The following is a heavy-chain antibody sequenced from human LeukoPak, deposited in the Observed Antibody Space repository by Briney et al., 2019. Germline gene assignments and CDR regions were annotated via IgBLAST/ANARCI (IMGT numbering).Heavy chain of an antibody. CDR1: GFIFTNYA. V-gene: IGHV3-64D*06. D-gene: IGHD6-19*01. Sequence: GGSLRLSCSASGFIFTNYAMHWIRHAPGKGLDCVSAISPNGGDTFHADAVKGRFPIPRDNYKRTLYRQMSSLRPGDTAVECGVRESIDTLGCLHSLDIGRKGTMVTVSS. J-gene: IGHJ3*02. CDR3: VRESIDTLGCLHSLDI. CDR2: ISPNGGDT.